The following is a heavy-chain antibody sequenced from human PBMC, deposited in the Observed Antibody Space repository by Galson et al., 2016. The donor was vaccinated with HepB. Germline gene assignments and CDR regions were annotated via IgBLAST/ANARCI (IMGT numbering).Heavy chain of an antibody. CDR1: GFTFSSYA. D-gene: IGHD3-10*01. J-gene: IGHJ6*02. V-gene: IGHV3-23*01. Sequence: SLRLSCAPSGFTFSSYAMSWVRQAPGKGLEWVSSISNSNGGTHYADSVKGRFTISRDTSKNTLFLQMNGLRAEGTAIYYCAKEVARGMVRGVISGRLYYYGLDVWGQGTTVTVSS. CDR2: ISNSNGGT. CDR3: AKEVARGMVRGVISGRLYYYGLDV.